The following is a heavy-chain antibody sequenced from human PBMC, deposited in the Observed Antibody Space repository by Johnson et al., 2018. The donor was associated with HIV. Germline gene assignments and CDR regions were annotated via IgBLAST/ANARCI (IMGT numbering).Heavy chain of an antibody. V-gene: IGHV3-33*05. J-gene: IGHJ3*02. CDR1: GFTFSNYG. Sequence: QVQLVESGGGVVQPGRSLRLSCAASGFTFSNYGIHWVRQAPGKGLEWVAVISYDGINKYYADSVKGRFTISRDNSKNTLYLQMNSLRAEDTAVYYCAKGGAVAGTRDAFDIWGQGTMVTVSS. CDR2: ISYDGINK. CDR3: AKGGAVAGTRDAFDI. D-gene: IGHD6-19*01.